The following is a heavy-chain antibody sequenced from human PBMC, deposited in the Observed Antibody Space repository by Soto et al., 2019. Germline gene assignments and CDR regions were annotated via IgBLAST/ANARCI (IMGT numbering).Heavy chain of an antibody. V-gene: IGHV1-3*01. CDR1: GSTFTSYA. J-gene: IGHJ5*02. D-gene: IGHD2-21*02. CDR2: INASNGNT. Sequence: QVQLVQSGAEVKKPGASVKVSCKASGSTFTSYAMHWVRQAPGQRLEWMGWINASNGNTKYSQKFQGRVTITSDTSASTAYMELSSLRSEDTAVYYCARVLSGGDADWFDPWGQGTLVTVSS. CDR3: ARVLSGGDADWFDP.